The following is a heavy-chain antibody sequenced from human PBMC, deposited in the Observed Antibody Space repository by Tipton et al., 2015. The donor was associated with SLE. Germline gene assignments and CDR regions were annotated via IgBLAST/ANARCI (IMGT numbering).Heavy chain of an antibody. CDR1: GGSISSYY. D-gene: IGHD3-22*01. V-gene: IGHV4-59*08. J-gene: IGHJ6*02. CDR3: ARTRLIGYGMDV. CDR2: IYYSGST. Sequence: TLSLTCTVSGGSISSYYWSWIRQHPGKGLEWIGYIYYSGSTYYNPSLKSRVTISVDTSKNQFSLNLSSVTAADTAVYYCARTRLIGYGMDVWGQGTTFTVSS.